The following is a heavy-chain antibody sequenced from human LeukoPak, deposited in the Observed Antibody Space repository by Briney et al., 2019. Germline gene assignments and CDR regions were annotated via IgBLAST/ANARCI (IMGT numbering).Heavy chain of an antibody. V-gene: IGHV3-23*01. D-gene: IGHD1-14*01. Sequence: SGGSLRLSCAASGFTFSSYAMSWVRQAPGKGLEWASAISGSGDSTYYADSVKGRFTISRDNSKNTLYLQMNSLRAEDTALYYCATSTPTKFDPWGQGTLVTVSS. CDR3: ATSTPTKFDP. CDR1: GFTFSSYA. J-gene: IGHJ5*02. CDR2: ISGSGDST.